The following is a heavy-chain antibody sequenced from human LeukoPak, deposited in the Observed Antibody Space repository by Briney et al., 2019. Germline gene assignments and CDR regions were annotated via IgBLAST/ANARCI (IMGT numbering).Heavy chain of an antibody. J-gene: IGHJ4*02. Sequence: GRSLRLSCAASGFTFSSYGMHWVRQAPGKGLEWVAVIWYDGSNKYYADSVKGRFTISRDNSKNTLYLQMNSLRAEDTAVYYCAKDPRAYYYGSGSSMYFDYWGQGTLVTVSS. CDR3: AKDPRAYYYGSGSSMYFDY. CDR2: IWYDGSNK. D-gene: IGHD3-10*01. V-gene: IGHV3-33*06. CDR1: GFTFSSYG.